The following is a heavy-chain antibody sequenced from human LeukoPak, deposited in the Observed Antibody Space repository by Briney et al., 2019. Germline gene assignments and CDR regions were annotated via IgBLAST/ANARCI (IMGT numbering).Heavy chain of an antibody. J-gene: IGHJ3*02. Sequence: PSETLSLTCTVSGGSISSSSYYWGWIRQPPGKGLEWIGEIYHSGSINYNPSLKSRVTISVDKSKNQFSLNLSSVTAADTAMYYCASSGHTPPGAFDIWGQGTMVTVSS. CDR3: ASSGHTPPGAFDI. CDR1: GGSISSSSYY. V-gene: IGHV4-39*07. CDR2: IYHSGSI. D-gene: IGHD2-15*01.